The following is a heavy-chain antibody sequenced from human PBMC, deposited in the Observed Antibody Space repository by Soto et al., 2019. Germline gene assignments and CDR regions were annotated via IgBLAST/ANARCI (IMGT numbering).Heavy chain of an antibody. J-gene: IGHJ4*02. CDR2: ISGSGTGT. CDR3: AFGSIPYYFDY. D-gene: IGHD2-2*01. V-gene: IGHV3-23*01. CDR1: GFTFSSYA. Sequence: EVQLLESGGDLIQPGGSLRLSCAGSGFTFSSYAMTWVRQAPGKGLEWVSVISGSGTGTYYADSVRGRFTISRDDSKNTLFLQMNSLRAEDTAVYYCAFGSIPYYFDYWGQGTLVTVSS.